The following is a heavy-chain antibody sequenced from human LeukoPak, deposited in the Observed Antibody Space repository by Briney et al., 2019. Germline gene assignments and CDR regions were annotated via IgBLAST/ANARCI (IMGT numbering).Heavy chain of an antibody. CDR2: ISAYNGNT. D-gene: IGHD6-13*01. V-gene: IGHV1-18*01. CDR1: GYTFTSYG. J-gene: IGHJ4*02. CDR3: ARGIDPGIAAAGLDY. Sequence: VASVKVSCKASGYTFTSYGISWVRQAPGQGLEWMGWISAYNGNTNYAQKLQGRVTMTTDTSTSTAYIELRSLRSDDTAVYYCARGIDPGIAAAGLDYWGQGTLVTVSS.